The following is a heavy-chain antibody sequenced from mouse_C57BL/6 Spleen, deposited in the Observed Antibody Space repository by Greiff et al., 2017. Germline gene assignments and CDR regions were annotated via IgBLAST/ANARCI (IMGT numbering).Heavy chain of an antibody. V-gene: IGHV1-42*01. Sequence: VQLQQSGPELVKPGASVKISCKASGYSFTGYYMNWVKQSPEKSLEWIGEINPTTGGTTYNQKFKAKATLTVDKSSSTAYMQRKSLTSEDSAVYYCARDGSYAMDYWGQGTSVTVSS. CDR2: INPTTGGT. D-gene: IGHD2-3*01. J-gene: IGHJ4*01. CDR3: ARDGSYAMDY. CDR1: GYSFTGYY.